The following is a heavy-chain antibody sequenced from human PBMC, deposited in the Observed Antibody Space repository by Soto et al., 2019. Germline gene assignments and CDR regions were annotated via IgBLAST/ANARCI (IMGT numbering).Heavy chain of an antibody. D-gene: IGHD3-10*02. CDR1: GGTFSSYT. CDR3: ARDFHYDLSGEANY. CDR2: IIPILGTA. Sequence: QVQLVQSGAEVKKPGSSGKVSCKASGGTFSSYTISWVRQAPGQGLEWMGKIIPILGTANYAQKFQGRVTITADKSTSTAYMEMRSLRSEDTAVYYCARDFHYDLSGEANYWGQGTLVTVSS. J-gene: IGHJ4*02. V-gene: IGHV1-69*08.